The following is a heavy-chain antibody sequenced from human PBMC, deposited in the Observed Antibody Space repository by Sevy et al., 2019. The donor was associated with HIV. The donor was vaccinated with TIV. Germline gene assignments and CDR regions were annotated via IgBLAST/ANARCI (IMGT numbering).Heavy chain of an antibody. CDR3: ARDLPHLLPWELSRGSDY. Sequence: GGSLRLSCAASGFTFSSYGMHWVRQAPGKGLEWVAFIRYDGSNKYYADSVKGRFTISRDNSRNTLFLQMNSLRAEDTALYYCARDLPHLLPWELSRGSDYWGQGTLVTVSS. V-gene: IGHV3-30*02. CDR1: GFTFSSYG. D-gene: IGHD1-26*01. CDR2: IRYDGSNK. J-gene: IGHJ4*02.